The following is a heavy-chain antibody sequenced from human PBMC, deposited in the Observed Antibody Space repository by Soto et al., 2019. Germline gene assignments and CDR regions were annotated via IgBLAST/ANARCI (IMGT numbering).Heavy chain of an antibody. CDR2: ISYDGSNK. J-gene: IGHJ6*02. CDR3: ARAGYSGYNGYYYYGMDV. CDR1: GFTFSSYA. D-gene: IGHD5-12*01. V-gene: IGHV3-30-3*01. Sequence: PGGSLRLSCAASGFTFSSYAMHWVRQAPGKGLEWVAVISYDGSNKYYADSVKGRFTISRDNSKNTLYLQMNSLRAEDTAVYYCARAGYSGYNGYYYYGMDVWGQGTTVTVSS.